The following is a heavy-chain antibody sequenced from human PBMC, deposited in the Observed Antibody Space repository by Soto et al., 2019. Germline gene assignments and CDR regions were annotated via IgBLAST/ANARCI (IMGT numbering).Heavy chain of an antibody. D-gene: IGHD3-3*01. Sequence: LGESLKISCKGSGYSFTSYWIGWVRQMPGKGLEWMGIIYPGDSDTRYSPSFQGQVTISADKSISTAYLQWSSLKASDTAMYYCARHAPADDFWSGYYRYYYYGMDVWGQGTTVTVSS. CDR3: ARHAPADDFWSGYYRYYYYGMDV. J-gene: IGHJ6*02. CDR1: GYSFTSYW. V-gene: IGHV5-51*01. CDR2: IYPGDSDT.